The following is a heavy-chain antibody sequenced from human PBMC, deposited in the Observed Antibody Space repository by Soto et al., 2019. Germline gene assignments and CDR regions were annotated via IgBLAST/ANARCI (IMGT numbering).Heavy chain of an antibody. Sequence: EVQLVESGGGLVKPGGSLRLSCAASGFTFSSYNMKWVRQAPGKGLEWVSSISSSSSYIYYADSVKGRVTVSRDNARKSLFLQMNGLRAEDTAVYYCARDGLSDYYGMDVWGQGATVTVSS. J-gene: IGHJ6*02. CDR1: GFTFSSYN. D-gene: IGHD2-2*03. CDR2: ISSSSSYI. V-gene: IGHV3-21*01. CDR3: ARDGLSDYYGMDV.